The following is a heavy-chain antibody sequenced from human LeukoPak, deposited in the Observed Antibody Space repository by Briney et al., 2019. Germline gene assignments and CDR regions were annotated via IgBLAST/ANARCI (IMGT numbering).Heavy chain of an antibody. V-gene: IGHV3-30*02. CDR2: IRYDGSLI. CDR1: GFSFKTDG. Sequence: GGSLRLSCVASGFSFKTDGMHWVRQAPGMGPEWVAHIRYDGSLIYYAESAKGRFTISRDNSKNTLYLQMNSLRIDDTAVYYCTRGDDYGSKTRLPKFNWFDPWGQGSLVTVSS. CDR3: TRGDDYGSKTRLPKFNWFDP. J-gene: IGHJ5*02. D-gene: IGHD4-17*01.